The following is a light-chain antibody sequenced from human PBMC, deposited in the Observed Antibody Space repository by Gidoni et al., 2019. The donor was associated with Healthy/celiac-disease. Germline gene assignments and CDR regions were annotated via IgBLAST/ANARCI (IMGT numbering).Light chain of an antibody. Sequence: QSALTQPASVSGSPGQSITISCTGTSSDVGCYNYVSWYQQHPGKAPKLMIYEVSNRPSGVPDRFSGSKSGNTASLTISGLQAEDEADYYCSSYTSSSTRVFGTGTKITVL. CDR1: SSDVGCYNY. CDR2: EVS. CDR3: SSYTSSSTRV. J-gene: IGLJ1*01. V-gene: IGLV2-14*01.